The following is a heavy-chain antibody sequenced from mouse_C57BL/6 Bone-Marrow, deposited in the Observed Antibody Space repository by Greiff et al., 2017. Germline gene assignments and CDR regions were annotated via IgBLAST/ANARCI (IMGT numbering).Heavy chain of an antibody. V-gene: IGHV1-26*01. CDR1: GYTFTDYY. CDR3: ARVYGSSVPNFYYAMDY. Sequence: VQLQQSGPELVKPGASVKISCKASGYTFTDYYMNWVKQSHGKSLEWIGDINPNNGGTSYNQKFKGKATLTVDKSSSTAYMELRSLTSADSAVYYCARVYGSSVPNFYYAMDYWGQGTSVTVSS. CDR2: INPNNGGT. J-gene: IGHJ4*01. D-gene: IGHD1-1*01.